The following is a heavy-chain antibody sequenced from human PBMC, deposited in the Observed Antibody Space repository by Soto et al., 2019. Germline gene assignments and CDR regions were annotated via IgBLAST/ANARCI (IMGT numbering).Heavy chain of an antibody. CDR3: ARGEQYSGRIFDY. D-gene: IGHD1-26*01. CDR1: GDSVSSNSAG. J-gene: IGHJ4*01. CDR2: TYYRSKWYY. V-gene: IGHV6-1*01. Sequence: QVQLQQSGPGLVKPSQTLSLTCAITGDSVSSNSAGWSWVRQSPSRGLEWLGRTYYRSKWYYEYAITMRGPITINPDTSKNQYSLQLNSVTPEDTAVYFCARGEQYSGRIFDYWGQGTLVTVSS.